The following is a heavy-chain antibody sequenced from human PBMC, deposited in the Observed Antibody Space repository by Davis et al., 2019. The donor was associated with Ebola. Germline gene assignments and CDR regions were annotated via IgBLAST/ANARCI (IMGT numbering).Heavy chain of an antibody. V-gene: IGHV1-8*01. Sequence: ASVTVSCKASGYTFTSYDINWVRQATGQGLEWMGWMNPNSGNTSYAQKFQGRVTMTRDTSTSTVYMELGSLRSEDTAVYYCARAGRTYIAVAGTSVWGQGTLVTVSS. CDR1: GYTFTSYD. J-gene: IGHJ4*02. D-gene: IGHD6-19*01. CDR2: MNPNSGNT. CDR3: ARAGRTYIAVAGTSV.